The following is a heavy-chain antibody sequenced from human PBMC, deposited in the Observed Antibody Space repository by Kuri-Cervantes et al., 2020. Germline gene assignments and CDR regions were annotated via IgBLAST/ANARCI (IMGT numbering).Heavy chain of an antibody. Sequence: ASVKVSCKASGYTFTSYGISWVRQAPGQGLEWLAWINPNSGDTHYAQKLQGRVSVTRDTSINTAYMDLSGLRSDDTAVYYCTRDLTGNSADDWGQGTLVTVSS. CDR2: INPNSGDT. CDR1: GYTFTSYG. CDR3: TRDLTGNSADD. V-gene: IGHV1-2*02. D-gene: IGHD1-20*01. J-gene: IGHJ4*02.